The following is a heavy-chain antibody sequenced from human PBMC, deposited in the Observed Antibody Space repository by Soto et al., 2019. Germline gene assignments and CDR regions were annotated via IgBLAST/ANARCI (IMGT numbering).Heavy chain of an antibody. CDR1: GFTFSSYA. Sequence: GGSLRLSCAASGFTFSSYAMSWVRQAPGKGLEWVSAISGSGGGTYYADSVKGRFTISRDNSKNTLYLQMNSLRAEDTAVYYCAKERGGSGSYYNDYWGQGTLVTVSS. V-gene: IGHV3-23*01. CDR2: ISGSGGGT. J-gene: IGHJ4*02. D-gene: IGHD3-10*01. CDR3: AKERGGSGSYYNDY.